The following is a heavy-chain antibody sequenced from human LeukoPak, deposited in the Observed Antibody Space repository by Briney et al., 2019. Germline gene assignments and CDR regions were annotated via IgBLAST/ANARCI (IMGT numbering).Heavy chain of an antibody. CDR1: GYTFTSYG. D-gene: IGHD2-15*01. J-gene: IGHJ5*02. CDR3: ARAQGYCSGGSCYPPGVWFDP. Sequence: GASVKVSCKASGYTFTSYGISWVRQAPGQGLEWMGWINAGNGNTKYSQEFQGRVTITRDTSASTAYMELSSLRSEDMAVYYCARAQGYCSGGSCYPPGVWFDPWGQGTLVTVSS. CDR2: INAGNGNT. V-gene: IGHV1-3*03.